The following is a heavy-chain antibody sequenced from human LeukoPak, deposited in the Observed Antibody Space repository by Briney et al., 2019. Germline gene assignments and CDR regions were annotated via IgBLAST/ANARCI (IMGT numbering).Heavy chain of an antibody. CDR2: ISSSGSTI. V-gene: IGHV3-48*03. D-gene: IGHD4-17*01. CDR3: ARASRALRYETVYYYYYMDV. J-gene: IGHJ6*03. CDR1: GFTFSSYE. Sequence: PGGSLRLSCAASGFTFSSYEMNWVRQAPGKGLEWVSYISSSGSTIYYADSVKGRFTISRDNAKNSLYLQMNSLRAEDTAVYYCARASRALRYETVYYYYYMDVWGKGTTVTISS.